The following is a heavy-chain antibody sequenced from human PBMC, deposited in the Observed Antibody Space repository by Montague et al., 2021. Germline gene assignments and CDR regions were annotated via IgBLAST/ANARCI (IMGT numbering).Heavy chain of an antibody. CDR3: ARGWQKRFDP. CDR1: GDSVAIEEPT. D-gene: IGHD5-24*01. CDR2: TYYRFKWYN. Sequence: CAISGDSVAIEEPTRNWERHSSAIRFALLVMTYYRFKWYNEYAISVKSRITVNPDTSKNQFSLLLNSVTPEDTAVYYCARGWQKRFDPWGQGTLVTVSS. V-gene: IGHV6-1*01. J-gene: IGHJ5*02.